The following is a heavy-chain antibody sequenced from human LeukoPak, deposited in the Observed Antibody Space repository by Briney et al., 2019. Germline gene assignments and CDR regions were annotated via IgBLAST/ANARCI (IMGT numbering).Heavy chain of an antibody. D-gene: IGHD3-10*01. CDR1: GFTFSSYG. CDR3: ARVEYYYGSGSYFPPDY. CDR2: ISGRSAYI. V-gene: IGHV3-21*01. J-gene: IGHJ4*02. Sequence: PGGSLRLSCAASGFTFSSYGMHWVRQAPGKGLEWVASISGRSAYIYYADSVKGRFTISRDNAKNSLYLQMNSLRAEDTAVYYCARVEYYYGSGSYFPPDYWGQGTLVTVSS.